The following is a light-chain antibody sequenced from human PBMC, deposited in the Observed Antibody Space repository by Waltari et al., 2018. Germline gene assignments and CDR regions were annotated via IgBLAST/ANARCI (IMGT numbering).Light chain of an antibody. V-gene: IGKV1-5*01. J-gene: IGKJ2*01. Sequence: DIQMTQSPSTLSASVGDRFTITCRASQSISNWLAWYQQKPGQAPKFLIYDASSLESGVPSRFSGSGSGTEFTLTISSLQPDDFATYFCQQYNDYPFTFGQGTKLEVK. CDR2: DAS. CDR3: QQYNDYPFT. CDR1: QSISNW.